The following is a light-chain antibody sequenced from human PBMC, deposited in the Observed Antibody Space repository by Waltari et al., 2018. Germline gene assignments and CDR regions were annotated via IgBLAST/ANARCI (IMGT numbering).Light chain of an antibody. CDR1: QSVSRS. J-gene: IGKJ1*01. CDR3: QKYVNLPAT. CDR2: DAS. Sequence: EIVLTQSPGTLSLSPGERATRSCRASQSVSRSLAWYQQKPGQAPRLLIYDASSRATGIPDRFSGSGSGTDFSLTISRLEPEDFAVYYCQKYVNLPATFGQGTKVEIK. V-gene: IGKV3-20*01.